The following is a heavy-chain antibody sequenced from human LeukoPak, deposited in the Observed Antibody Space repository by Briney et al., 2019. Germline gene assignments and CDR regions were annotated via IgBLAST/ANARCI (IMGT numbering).Heavy chain of an antibody. J-gene: IGHJ6*02. CDR3: AREDNYYYYGMDV. CDR1: GFTFSSYW. CDR2: INSDGSST. Sequence: GGSLRLSCAASGFTFSSYWMHWVRQAPGKGLVWVSRINSDGSSTSYADSMKGRFTISRDNAKNTLYLQMNSLRAEDTAVYYCAREDNYYYYGMDVWGQGTTVTVSS. V-gene: IGHV3-74*01.